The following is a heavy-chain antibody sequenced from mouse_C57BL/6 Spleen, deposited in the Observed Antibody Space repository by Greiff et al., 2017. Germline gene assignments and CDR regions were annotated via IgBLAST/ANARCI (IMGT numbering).Heavy chain of an antibody. D-gene: IGHD2-3*01. CDR2: IYPGDGDT. CDR1: GYAFSSYW. V-gene: IGHV1-80*01. J-gene: IGHJ4*01. Sequence: QVQLQQSGAELVKPGASVKISCKASGYAFSSYWMNWVNQRPGKGLEWIGQIYPGDGDTNYNGKFKGKATLTADKSSSTAYMQLSSLTSEDSAVYFCASQGLLPPFYAMDYWGQGTSVTVSS. CDR3: ASQGLLPPFYAMDY.